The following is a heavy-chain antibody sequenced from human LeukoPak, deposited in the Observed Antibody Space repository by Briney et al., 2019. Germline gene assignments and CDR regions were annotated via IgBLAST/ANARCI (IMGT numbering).Heavy chain of an antibody. J-gene: IGHJ4*02. Sequence: SETLSLTCAVSGGSISSYYWSWIRQPAGKGLEWIGRIYTSGSTNYNPSLKSRVTMSVDTSKNQFSLKLSSVTAADTAVYYCARDQNPGVYFDYWGQGTLVTVSS. CDR1: GGSISSYY. CDR3: ARDQNPGVYFDY. V-gene: IGHV4-4*07. CDR2: IYTSGST. D-gene: IGHD1-14*01.